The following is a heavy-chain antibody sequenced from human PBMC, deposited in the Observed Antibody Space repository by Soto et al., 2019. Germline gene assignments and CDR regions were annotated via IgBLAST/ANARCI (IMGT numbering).Heavy chain of an antibody. CDR2: IYYSGST. J-gene: IGHJ3*02. V-gene: IGHV4-31*03. Sequence: SETLSLTCTVSGGSISSGGYYWSWIRQHPGKGLEWIGYIYYSGSTYYNPSLKSRVTISVDTSKNQFSLKLSSVTAADTAVYYCARSARDDAFDIWGQGTMVTVSS. CDR1: GGSISSGGYY. CDR3: ARSARDDAFDI.